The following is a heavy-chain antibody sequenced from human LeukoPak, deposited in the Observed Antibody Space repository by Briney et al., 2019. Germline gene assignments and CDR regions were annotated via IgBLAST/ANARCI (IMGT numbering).Heavy chain of an antibody. CDR3: ARGSTGSYFGFDY. J-gene: IGHJ4*02. V-gene: IGHV3-66*02. CDR1: GFTVSSKY. CDR2: IYSGGST. D-gene: IGHD1-26*01. Sequence: GGPLRLSCAASGFTVSSKYMSWVRQAPGKGLEWVSVIYSGGSTYYAASVKGRFTISRDSSRNTLYLQMNSLRAEDTAVYYCARGSTGSYFGFDYWGQGTLVTVSS.